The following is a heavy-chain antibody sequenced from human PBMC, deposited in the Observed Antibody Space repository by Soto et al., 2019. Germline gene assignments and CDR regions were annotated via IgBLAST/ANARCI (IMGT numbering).Heavy chain of an antibody. D-gene: IGHD2-2*01. CDR3: AKYCSSTSCLVVYGMDV. J-gene: IGHJ6*02. V-gene: IGHV3-23*01. CDR1: GFTFSSYA. CDR2: ISGSGGTT. Sequence: EVQLLESGGGLVQPGGSLRLSCAASGFTFSSYAMGWVRQAPGKGLEWVSAISGSGGTTYYTDPVKGRFTISRDNSKNTLYLQMNSLRVEDMAVYYCAKYCSSTSCLVVYGMDVWGQGTTVTVSS.